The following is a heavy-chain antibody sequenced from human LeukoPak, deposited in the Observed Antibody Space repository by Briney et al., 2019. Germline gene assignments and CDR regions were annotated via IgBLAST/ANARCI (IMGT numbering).Heavy chain of an antibody. Sequence: GGYLRLYCVAAEFNFFSYGMQWVRQAPGKGLVWVSRIFTDGTTTSYADSVKGRFTISRDNAKNTLYLQMNSLRAEDTAVYYCAKDGGGLRFLTYMDVWGKGTTVTVSS. V-gene: IGHV3-74*01. D-gene: IGHD3-3*01. J-gene: IGHJ6*03. CDR2: IFTDGTTT. CDR1: EFNFFSYG. CDR3: AKDGGGLRFLTYMDV.